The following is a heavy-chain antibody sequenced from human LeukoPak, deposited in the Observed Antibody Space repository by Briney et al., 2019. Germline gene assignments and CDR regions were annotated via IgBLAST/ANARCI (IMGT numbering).Heavy chain of an antibody. V-gene: IGHV4-59*01. CDR1: GGSISSYY. D-gene: IGHD4-17*01. CDR3: ARAPYRDYVDWFDP. CDR2: IYYSGST. J-gene: IGHJ5*02. Sequence: SETLSLTCTVSGGSISSYYWSWIRQPPGKGLEWIGYIYYSGSTNYNPSLKSRVTISVDTSKNQFSLKLSSVTAADTAVYYCARAPYRDYVDWFDPWGQGTLVTVSS.